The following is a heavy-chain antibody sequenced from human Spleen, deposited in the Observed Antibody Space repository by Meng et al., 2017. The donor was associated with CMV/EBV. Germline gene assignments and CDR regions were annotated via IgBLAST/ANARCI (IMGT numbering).Heavy chain of an antibody. D-gene: IGHD2-8*01. V-gene: IGHV3-30-3*01. CDR3: ATDDIVLTAYYGMDV. J-gene: IGHJ6*02. Sequence: GGSLRLSCAASGFTFSSYAMHWVRQAPGKGLEWVAVISYDGSNKYYADSVKGRFTISRDNSKSTLYLQMNSLRAEDTAVYYCATDDIVLTAYYGMDVWGQGTTVTVSS. CDR1: GFTFSSYA. CDR2: ISYDGSNK.